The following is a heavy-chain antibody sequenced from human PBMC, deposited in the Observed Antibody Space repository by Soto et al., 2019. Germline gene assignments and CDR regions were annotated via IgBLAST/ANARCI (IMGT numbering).Heavy chain of an antibody. J-gene: IGHJ6*02. CDR3: ARGSDCSSTSCPLYYYYYGMDG. V-gene: IGHV1-69*13. Sequence: SVKVSCKASGGTFSSYAISWVRQAPGQGLEWMGGIIPIFGTANYAQKFQGRVTITADESTSTAYMELSSLRSEDTAVYYCARGSDCSSTSCPLYYYYYGMDGWGQGTTVTVSS. D-gene: IGHD2-2*01. CDR1: GGTFSSYA. CDR2: IIPIFGTA.